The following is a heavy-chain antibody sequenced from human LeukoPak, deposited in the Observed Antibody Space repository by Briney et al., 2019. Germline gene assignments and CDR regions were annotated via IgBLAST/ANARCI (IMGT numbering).Heavy chain of an antibody. J-gene: IGHJ4*02. CDR1: GFTFSSYG. D-gene: IGHD2-21*02. CDR3: ARTLAYCGGDCYSGYIDY. CDR2: LSTSSIYI. V-gene: IGHV3-21*01. Sequence: GGSLRLSCAASGFTFSSYGMHWVRQAPGKGLEWVSSLSTSSIYIYYADSVKGRFTISRDNAKNSLYLQMNSLRAEDTAVYYCARTLAYCGGDCYSGYIDYWGQGTLVTVSS.